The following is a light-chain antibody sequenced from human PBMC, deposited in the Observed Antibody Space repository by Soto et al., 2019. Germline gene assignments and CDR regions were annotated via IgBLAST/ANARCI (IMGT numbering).Light chain of an antibody. CDR3: SSYKSSSTLPYV. CDR2: DVN. Sequence: QSALTQPASVSGSPGQSITISCPGTSSDVGGYNLVSWYQQYPDKAPKLMIFDVNTRPSGVSNRFSGSKSGNTASLTISGLQAEDEADYYCSSYKSSSTLPYVFGTGTKLTVL. V-gene: IGLV2-14*01. J-gene: IGLJ1*01. CDR1: SSDVGGYNL.